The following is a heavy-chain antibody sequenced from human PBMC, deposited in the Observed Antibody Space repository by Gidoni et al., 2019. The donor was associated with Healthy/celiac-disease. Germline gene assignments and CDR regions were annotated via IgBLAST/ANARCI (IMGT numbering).Heavy chain of an antibody. J-gene: IGHJ3*02. CDR3: ARDWYYDILTGYLDSDAFDI. CDR2: IKQDGSEK. CDR1: GFPFTSYW. V-gene: IGHV3-7*01. Sequence: ELQLVESGGGLVQPGGSLRLSCAAPGFPFTSYWMSWVLQAPGKGLEWVANIKQDGSEKYYVDSVKGRFTITRDNAKSSLYLQMNSLRAEDTAVYYCARDWYYDILTGYLDSDAFDIWGQGTMVTVSS. D-gene: IGHD3-9*01.